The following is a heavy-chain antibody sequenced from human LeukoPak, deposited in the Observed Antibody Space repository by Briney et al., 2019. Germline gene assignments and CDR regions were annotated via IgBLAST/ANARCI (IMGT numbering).Heavy chain of an antibody. CDR3: ARDRGYSHGYAYYFEY. D-gene: IGHD5-18*01. CDR1: GFTVTSDY. Sequence: GGSLRLSCAASGFTVTSDYMSWVRQAPGKGPEWVSVIYSGGNTFYADSVKGRFSISRDNSKNTLYLQMNSLRAEDTAVYYCARDRGYSHGYAYYFEYWGQGTLVTVSS. CDR2: IYSGGNT. V-gene: IGHV3-66*01. J-gene: IGHJ4*02.